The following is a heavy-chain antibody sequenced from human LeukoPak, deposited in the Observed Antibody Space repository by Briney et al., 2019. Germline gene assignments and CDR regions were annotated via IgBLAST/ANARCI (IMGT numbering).Heavy chain of an antibody. Sequence: ASVKVSCKTSGYTFTTYGISWVRQAPGQGLEWMGWISGSNDNTNYAQKFQGRVTMTTDTSTSTASMELRSLRSDDTAVYYCARIGGKAVTGTGWFDYYGMDVWGQGTTVTVSS. V-gene: IGHV1-18*01. CDR3: ARIGGKAVTGTGWFDYYGMDV. J-gene: IGHJ6*02. CDR2: ISGSNDNT. D-gene: IGHD6-19*01. CDR1: GYTFTTYG.